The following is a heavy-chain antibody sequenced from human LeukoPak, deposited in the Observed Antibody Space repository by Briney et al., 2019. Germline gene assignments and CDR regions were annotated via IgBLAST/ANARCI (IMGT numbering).Heavy chain of an antibody. V-gene: IGHV4-59*01. CDR1: GGSISSYY. J-gene: IGHJ4*02. CDR3: AREDYSYGLDD. D-gene: IGHD5-18*01. Sequence: PSETLSLTCTVSGGSISSYYWSWIRQPPGKGLEWIGYMYYSGSTNYNPSLKSRVTISVDTSKNQFSLKLSSVTAADTAVYYCAREDYSYGLDDWGQGTLVTVSS. CDR2: MYYSGST.